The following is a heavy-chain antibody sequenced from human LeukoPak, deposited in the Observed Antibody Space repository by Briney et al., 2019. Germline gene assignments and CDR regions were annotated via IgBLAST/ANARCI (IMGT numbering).Heavy chain of an antibody. CDR3: GRAVSTGTVDY. CDR1: GFTFSNYW. D-gene: IGHD1-1*01. J-gene: IGHJ4*02. V-gene: IGHV3-7*01. CDR2: INQDGSAK. Sequence: GGSLRLSCAASGFTFSNYWMSWVRQAPGKGLEWVANINQDGSAKYYVDSMEGRFTISRDNAKNSLYLQMNSLRAQDTAVYYCGRAVSTGTVDYWGQGTLVTVSS.